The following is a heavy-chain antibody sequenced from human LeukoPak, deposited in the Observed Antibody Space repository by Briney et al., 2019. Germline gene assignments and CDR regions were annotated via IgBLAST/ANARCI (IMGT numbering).Heavy chain of an antibody. CDR1: GSTFDDYA. Sequence: GGSLRLSCAVSGSTFDDYAMHWVRQAPGKGLEWVSLISGDGATTYYADSVKGRFTISRDNSKNSLYLQMNSLRTEDTALYYCAETPPSYGRWGQGTLVTVSS. CDR2: ISGDGATT. V-gene: IGHV3-43*02. CDR3: AETPPSYGR. J-gene: IGHJ4*02. D-gene: IGHD1-14*01.